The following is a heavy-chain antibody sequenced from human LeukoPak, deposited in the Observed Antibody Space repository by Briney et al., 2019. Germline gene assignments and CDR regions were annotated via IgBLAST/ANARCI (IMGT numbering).Heavy chain of an antibody. Sequence: PSETLSLTCTVSGVSISSSYWRWLRQPPGKGLEWIGYIYYSGSTNYNPSLKSRVTISVDTSKNQFSLKVTSVTAADTAVYYCARIRYGSNIYRYYYMDVWGKGTTVIVSS. V-gene: IGHV4-59*01. CDR3: ARIRYGSNIYRYYYMDV. CDR2: IYYSGST. CDR1: GVSISSSY. D-gene: IGHD3-10*01. J-gene: IGHJ6*03.